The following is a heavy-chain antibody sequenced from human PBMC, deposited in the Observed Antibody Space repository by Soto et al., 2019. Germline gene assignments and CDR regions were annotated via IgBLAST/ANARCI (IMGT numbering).Heavy chain of an antibody. CDR3: ARIRLELRSYYYYGMDV. Sequence: SGPTLENPSQTLTLTCAFAGFSLSTSGMCVSWIRQPPGKALEWLALIDWDDDKYYSTSLKTRLTISKDTSKNQVVLTMTNMDPVDTATYYCARIRLELRSYYYYGMDVWGQGTTVTVSS. CDR2: IDWDDDK. J-gene: IGHJ6*02. CDR1: GFSLSTSGMC. D-gene: IGHD1-7*01. V-gene: IGHV2-70*01.